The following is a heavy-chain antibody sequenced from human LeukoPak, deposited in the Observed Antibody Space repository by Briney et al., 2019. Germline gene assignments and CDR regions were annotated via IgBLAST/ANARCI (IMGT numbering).Heavy chain of an antibody. CDR2: INAGNGNT. CDR3: ARDTYGDYVPPRDNWFDP. V-gene: IGHV1-3*01. Sequence: ASVKVSCKASGYTFTSYAMHWVRQAPGQRLEWMGWINAGNGNTKYSQKFQGRVTITRDTSASTAYMELSSLRSEDTAVYYCARDTYGDYVPPRDNWFDPWGQGTLVTVSS. J-gene: IGHJ5*02. D-gene: IGHD4-17*01. CDR1: GYTFTSYA.